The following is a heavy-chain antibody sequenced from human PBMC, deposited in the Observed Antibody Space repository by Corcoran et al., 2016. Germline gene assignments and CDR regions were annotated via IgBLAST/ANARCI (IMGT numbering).Heavy chain of an antibody. CDR1: GGTFSRYA. J-gene: IGHJ4*02. V-gene: IGHV1-69*01. D-gene: IGHD6-19*01. CDR3: ASSAGLGSGWDGGFDY. CDR2: IIPIFGTA. Sequence: QVQLVQSGAEVKKPGSSVKVSCKASGGTFSRYAIRWVRQAPGQGLEWMGGIIPIFGTANYAQKFPGRVTMTADESTSTAYMELSSLRYAYTAVYYDASSAGLGSGWDGGFDYWGQGTLVTVSS.